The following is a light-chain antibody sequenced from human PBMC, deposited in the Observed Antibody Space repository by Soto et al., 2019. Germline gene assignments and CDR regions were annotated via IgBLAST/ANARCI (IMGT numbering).Light chain of an antibody. CDR1: QSVSSY. CDR3: QQRSNWIT. J-gene: IGKJ5*01. CDR2: DAS. V-gene: IGKV3-11*01. Sequence: EIVLTHSPATLSLSPCERATLSFSASQSVSSYLAWYQQKPGQAPRLLIYDASNRATGIPARFSGSGSGTDFTLTISSLEHEDFAVYYCQQRSNWITFGQGTRLEIK.